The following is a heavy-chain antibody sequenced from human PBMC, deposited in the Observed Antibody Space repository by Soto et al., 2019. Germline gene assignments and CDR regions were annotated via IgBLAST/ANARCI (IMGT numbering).Heavy chain of an antibody. CDR1: GGSISSGDYY. D-gene: IGHD2-21*02. J-gene: IGHJ4*02. CDR3: ARDTSLGDWGAYFFDY. Sequence: QVQLQESGPGLVKPSQTLSLTCTVSGGSISSGDYYWSWIRQPPGKGLEWIGYIYYSGSHYYNPSLKSRVTRSVDTSKNQFSLKLSSVTAADTAVYYCARDTSLGDWGAYFFDYWGQGTLVTVSS. CDR2: IYYSGSH. V-gene: IGHV4-30-4*01.